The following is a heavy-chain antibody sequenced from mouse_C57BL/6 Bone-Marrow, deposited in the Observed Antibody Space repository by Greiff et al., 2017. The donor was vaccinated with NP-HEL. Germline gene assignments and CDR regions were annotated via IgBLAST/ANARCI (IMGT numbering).Heavy chain of an antibody. CDR2: ISNGGGST. CDR3: ARWSGTGFAY. V-gene: IGHV5-12*01. D-gene: IGHD4-1*01. CDR1: GFTFSDYY. J-gene: IGHJ3*01. Sequence: DVKLVESGGGLVQPGGSLKLSCAASGFTFSDYYMYWVRQTPEKRLEWVAYISNGGGSTYYPDTVKGRFTISRDNAKNTLYLQMSRLKSEDTAMYYCARWSGTGFAYWGQGTLVTVSA.